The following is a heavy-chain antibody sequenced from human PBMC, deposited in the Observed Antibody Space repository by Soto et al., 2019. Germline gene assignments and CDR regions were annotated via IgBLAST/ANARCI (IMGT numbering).Heavy chain of an antibody. CDR1: GFTFSSYW. D-gene: IGHD5-18*01. V-gene: IGHV3-7*01. CDR3: ARDKRYSYGQISY. J-gene: IGHJ4*02. Sequence: GSLGLSCAASGFTFSSYWMSWVRQAPGKGLEWVANIKQDGSEKYYVDSVKGRFTISRDNAKNSLYLQMNSLRAEDTAVYYCARDKRYSYGQISYWVQGTLVTVSS. CDR2: IKQDGSEK.